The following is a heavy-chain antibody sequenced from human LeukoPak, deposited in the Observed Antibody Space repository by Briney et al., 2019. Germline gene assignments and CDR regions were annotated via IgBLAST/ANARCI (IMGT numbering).Heavy chain of an antibody. CDR3: LGYNWFDP. D-gene: IGHD3-16*01. Sequence: GVLRLSCAASGFTFSSYAMSWVRQAPGKGLEWVSAISGSGGSTYYADSVKGRFTISRDNSKNTLYLQMNSVRVEDTAVYYCLGYNWFDPWGQGTLVTVSS. V-gene: IGHV3-23*01. CDR1: GFTFSSYA. CDR2: ISGSGGST. J-gene: IGHJ5*02.